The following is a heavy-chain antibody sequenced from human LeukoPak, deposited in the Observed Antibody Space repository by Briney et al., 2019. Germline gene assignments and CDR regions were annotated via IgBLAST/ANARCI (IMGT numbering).Heavy chain of an antibody. D-gene: IGHD1-7*01. Sequence: PGGSLRLSCAASGFTFSSSDMHWVRQSTGDGLEWVSAISTAGDTYYLDSVKGRFTISRDNAKNLLFLQMNSLRAEDTAVYYCARMNYVSTGWGAPFDNWGQGTLVTVSS. CDR2: ISTAGDT. CDR3: ARMNYVSTGWGAPFDN. CDR1: GFTFSSSD. J-gene: IGHJ4*02. V-gene: IGHV3-13*01.